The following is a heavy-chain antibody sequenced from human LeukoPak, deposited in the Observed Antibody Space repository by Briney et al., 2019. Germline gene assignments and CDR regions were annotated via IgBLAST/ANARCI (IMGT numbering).Heavy chain of an antibody. CDR2: ISGSGGST. D-gene: IGHD3-22*01. Sequence: GGSLRLSCAASGFTFSSYPMSWVRQAPGKGLEWVSGISGSGGSTYYADSVKGRFTISRDNSKNTLYLQMDSLRAEDTAVYYCAKVQYYYDTSGYYNWGQGTLVTVSS. V-gene: IGHV3-23*01. CDR3: AKVQYYYDTSGYYN. J-gene: IGHJ4*02. CDR1: GFTFSSYP.